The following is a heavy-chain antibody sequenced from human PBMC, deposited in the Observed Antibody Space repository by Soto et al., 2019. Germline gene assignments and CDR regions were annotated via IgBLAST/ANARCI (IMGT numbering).Heavy chain of an antibody. CDR3: ARDGGAY. J-gene: IGHJ4*02. CDR2: MSYDGSNK. D-gene: IGHD3-16*01. V-gene: IGHV3-30-3*01. Sequence: QVQLVESGGGVVQPGRSLRLSCAASGFTFSSYAMHWVRRAPGKGLEWMAVMSYDGSNKYYADSVKGRFTISRDNSKNTLSLQMNSLSPEDTALYYCARDGGAYWGQGTLVIVSS. CDR1: GFTFSSYA.